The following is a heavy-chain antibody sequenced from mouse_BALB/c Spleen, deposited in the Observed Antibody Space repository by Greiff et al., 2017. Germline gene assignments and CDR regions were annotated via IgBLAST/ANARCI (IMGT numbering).Heavy chain of an antibody. D-gene: IGHD4-1*01. V-gene: IGHV14-4*02. Sequence: VQLQQSGAELVRSGASVKLSCTASGFNIKDYYMHWVKQRPEQGLEWIGWIDPENGDTEYAPKFQGKATMTADTSSNTAYLQLSSLTSEDTAVYYCKAHWDRFAYWGQGTLVTVSA. J-gene: IGHJ3*01. CDR2: IDPENGDT. CDR3: KAHWDRFAY. CDR1: GFNIKDYY.